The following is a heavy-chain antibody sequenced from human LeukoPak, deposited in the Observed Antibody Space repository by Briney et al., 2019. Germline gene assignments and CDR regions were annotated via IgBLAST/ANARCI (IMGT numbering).Heavy chain of an antibody. J-gene: IGHJ4*02. CDR3: AWIGTTNCRDDY. V-gene: IGHV2-5*01. Sequence: SGPTLVKPTQTLTLTCTFSGFSLTTSGVGVGWIRQPPWRSLEWLALIYWNDAERYSPSLKRGLTITKDTSKNQVVLTMTNMDPVDTATYYCAWIGTTNCRDDYWGQGTLVT. D-gene: IGHD2-2*01. CDR1: GFSLTTSGVG. CDR2: IYWNDAE.